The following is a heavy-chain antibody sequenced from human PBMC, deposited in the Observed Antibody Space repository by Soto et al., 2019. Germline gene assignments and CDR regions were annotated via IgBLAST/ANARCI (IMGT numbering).Heavy chain of an antibody. CDR3: ARDFAYFDS. D-gene: IGHD3-3*01. V-gene: IGHV4-61*01. CDR2: VYHTGRT. CDR1: GGSFKSGSYS. Sequence: SETLSLICTVSGGSFKSGSYSWSWIRQPPGKGLEWIGYVYHTGRTSYNPSLKSRVSISMDTSKNQFSLNLDSVTAADTAVYFCARDFAYFDSWGQGTLVTVSS. J-gene: IGHJ4*02.